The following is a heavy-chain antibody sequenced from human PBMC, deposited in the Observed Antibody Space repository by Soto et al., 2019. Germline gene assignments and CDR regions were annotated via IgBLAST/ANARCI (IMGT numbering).Heavy chain of an antibody. V-gene: IGHV3-23*01. D-gene: IGHD3-9*01. CDR3: AKDTYYDILPGYAYYLYAMDV. CDR1: GFTFSSYA. J-gene: IGHJ6*02. CDR2: ISGSGGIT. Sequence: DVQLLESGGGLIQPGGSLRVSCAASGFTFSSYAMNWVRQAPGKGLEWVSVISGSGGITYYADSVKGRFTISRDNSKNTLYLQMNSLRAEDTAVYFCAKDTYYDILPGYAYYLYAMDVWGQGTTVTVSS.